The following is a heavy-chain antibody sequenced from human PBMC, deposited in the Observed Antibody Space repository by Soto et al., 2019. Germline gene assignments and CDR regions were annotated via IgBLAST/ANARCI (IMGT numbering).Heavy chain of an antibody. V-gene: IGHV3-48*02. CDR2: ISSSSSTI. J-gene: IGHJ4*02. CDR3: ARDTYSQEIEPFDY. D-gene: IGHD2-21*01. Sequence: PGGSLRLSCAASGFTFSSYSMNWVRQAPGKGLEWVSYISSSSSTIYYADSVKGRFTIPRDNAKNSLYLQMNSLRDEDTAVYYCARDTYSQEIEPFDYWGQGTLVTVSS. CDR1: GFTFSSYS.